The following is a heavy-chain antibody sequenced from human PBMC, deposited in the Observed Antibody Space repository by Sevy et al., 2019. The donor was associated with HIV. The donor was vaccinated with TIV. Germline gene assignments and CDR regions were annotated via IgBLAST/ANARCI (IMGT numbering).Heavy chain of an antibody. D-gene: IGHD3-10*01. CDR2: IFSGGST. V-gene: IGHV3-53*05. Sequence: GGYLRLSCAVSGFTVSSNYMTWVRQAPGKGLEWVSVIFSGGSTYYADSVKGRFTISRDNSKNTLYLQMNSLRAEDTAAYYCAKDRSSQLGSGSYYNALDYWGQGTLVLVSS. CDR1: GFTVSSNY. J-gene: IGHJ4*02. CDR3: AKDRSSQLGSGSYYNALDY.